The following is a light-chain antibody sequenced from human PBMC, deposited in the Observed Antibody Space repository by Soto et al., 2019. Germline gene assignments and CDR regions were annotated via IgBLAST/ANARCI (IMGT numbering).Light chain of an antibody. CDR3: ASWDYSLSGVL. CDR1: SSNIGSND. CDR2: RSY. J-gene: IGLJ2*01. V-gene: IGLV1-47*01. Sequence: QSVLTQPPSASGTPGQRVTISCYGSSSNIGSNDAFWYQQLPGTAPKLLIYRSYQRPSGVPDRFSGSKSGTSASLAISGRRSEDEADYYCASWDYSLSGVLFGGGTKLTVL.